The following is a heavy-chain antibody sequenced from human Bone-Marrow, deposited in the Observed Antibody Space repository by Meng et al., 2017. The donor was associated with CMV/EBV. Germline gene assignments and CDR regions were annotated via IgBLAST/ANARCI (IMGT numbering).Heavy chain of an antibody. Sequence: GESLKISCAASGFTFSSYAMSWVRQAPGKGLEWVSVIYSGGSSTYYADSVKGRFTISRDNSKNTLYLQMNSLRAEDTAVYYCAKAGSVRNYARFFDYWGQGTLVTVSS. CDR1: GFTFSSYA. CDR3: AKAGSVRNYARFFDY. V-gene: IGHV3-23*03. J-gene: IGHJ4*02. CDR2: IYSGGSST. D-gene: IGHD4-11*01.